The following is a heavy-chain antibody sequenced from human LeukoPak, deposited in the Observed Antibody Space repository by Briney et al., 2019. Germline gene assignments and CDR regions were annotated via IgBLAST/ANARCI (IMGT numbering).Heavy chain of an antibody. D-gene: IGHD6-19*01. J-gene: IGHJ4*02. CDR3: ARVSSSSGWYVGFDY. V-gene: IGHV3-23*01. CDR2: ISFSGRST. CDR1: GFTFSDYA. Sequence: GGSLRLSCAVSGFTFSDYAMSWVRQAPGKGLEWVLGISFSGRSTNYADSVKGRFTISRDNSENTLYLQMNSLRAEDTAVYYCARVSSSSGWYVGFDYWGQGTLVTVSS.